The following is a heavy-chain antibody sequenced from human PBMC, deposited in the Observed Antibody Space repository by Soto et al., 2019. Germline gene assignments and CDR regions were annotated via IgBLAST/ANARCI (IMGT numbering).Heavy chain of an antibody. V-gene: IGHV5-51*01. D-gene: IGHD3-10*01. Sequence: GESLKISCKGSGYSFLNYWIVWVRQMPGKDLEWMGIIYPGDSDTRYSPSFQGQVTISADKSISTAYLQWSSLKASDTAMYYCAGGGVRGVITRTRDYYGMDVWGQGTTVTVSS. J-gene: IGHJ6*02. CDR1: GYSFLNYW. CDR2: IYPGDSDT. CDR3: AGGGVRGVITRTRDYYGMDV.